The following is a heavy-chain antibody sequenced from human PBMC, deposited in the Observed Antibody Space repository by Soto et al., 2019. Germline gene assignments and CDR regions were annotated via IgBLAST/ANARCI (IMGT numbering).Heavy chain of an antibody. D-gene: IGHD3-10*01. CDR3: ASLLIRGAPSHDAFDI. V-gene: IGHV1-2*04. CDR2: INPNSGGT. Sequence: ASVKVSCKASGYTFTGYYVHWVRQAPGQGLEWMGWINPNSGGTNYAQKFQGWVTMTRDTSISTAYMELSRLRSDDTAVYYCASLLIRGAPSHDAFDIWGQGTMVT. J-gene: IGHJ3*02. CDR1: GYTFTGYY.